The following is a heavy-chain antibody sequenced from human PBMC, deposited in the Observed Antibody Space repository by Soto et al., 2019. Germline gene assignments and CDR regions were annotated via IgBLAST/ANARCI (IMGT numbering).Heavy chain of an antibody. J-gene: IGHJ4*02. D-gene: IGHD4-17*01. CDR1: GFTFSSYG. CDR2: ISYDGSNK. V-gene: IGHV3-30*18. Sequence: QVQLVESGGGVVQPGRSLRLSCAASGFTFSSYGMHWVRQAPGKGLEWVAAISYDGSNKYYADSVKGRFTISRDNSKNTLYLHMNRLRAEDTAAYYCAKDFPPAYCDYGWGYYFDYWGQGTLVTVSS. CDR3: AKDFPPAYCDYGWGYYFDY.